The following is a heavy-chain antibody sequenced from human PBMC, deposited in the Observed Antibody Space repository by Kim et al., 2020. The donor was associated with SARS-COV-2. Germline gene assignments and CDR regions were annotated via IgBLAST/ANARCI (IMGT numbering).Heavy chain of an antibody. CDR2: IKTDGSEK. Sequence: GGSLRLSCAASKFTFSSYWMYWVRQAPGKGPEWVASIKTDGSEKFYVDSVKGRFTISRDNAKNSLFLQMNSLRVEDTAVYYCVKDAPTGWAFDYWGQGTLVTVSS. V-gene: IGHV3-7*01. J-gene: IGHJ4*02. CDR1: KFTFSSYW. D-gene: IGHD6-19*01. CDR3: VKDAPTGWAFDY.